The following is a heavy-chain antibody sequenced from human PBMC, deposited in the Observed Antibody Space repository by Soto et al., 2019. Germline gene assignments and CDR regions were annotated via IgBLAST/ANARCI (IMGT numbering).Heavy chain of an antibody. V-gene: IGHV3-30-3*01. CDR1: GFTLSSYA. CDR3: ARVGGWFGERLPYYYYYMDV. D-gene: IGHD3-10*01. J-gene: IGHJ6*03. CDR2: ISCAGTST. Sequence: GGSLRLSCAASGFTLSSYAMHWVRQAPGKGLEWVAVISCAGTSTYYADSVKGRFTISRDNSKNTLYLQMNSLRAEDTAVYYCARVGGWFGERLPYYYYYMDVRGKGTTVTVSS.